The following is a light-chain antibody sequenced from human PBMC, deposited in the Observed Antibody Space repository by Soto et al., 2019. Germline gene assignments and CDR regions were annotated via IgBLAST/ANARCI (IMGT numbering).Light chain of an antibody. Sequence: DVQMTQSPSTLSASVGDRVTITCRASQSINNLLAWYQQKPGKAPKLLIYYASSLESGVPSRFSGSGSGTEFTLTISSLQPDDFAIYYCQQYNSYSTFGQGTKVDIK. CDR2: YAS. CDR3: QQYNSYST. CDR1: QSINNL. J-gene: IGKJ1*01. V-gene: IGKV1-5*03.